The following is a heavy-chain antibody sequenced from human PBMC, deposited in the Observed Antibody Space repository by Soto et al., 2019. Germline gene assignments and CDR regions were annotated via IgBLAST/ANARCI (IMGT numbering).Heavy chain of an antibody. D-gene: IGHD6-13*01. CDR2: TYYRSKWYN. V-gene: IGHV6-1*01. CDR1: GDSVSSNSAA. J-gene: IGHJ4*02. Sequence: SQTLSLTCAISGDSVSSNSAAWNWIRQSPSKGLEWLGRTYYRSKWYNDYAVSVKSRITINPDTSKNQFSLQLNSVTPEDTAVYYCARDFGFGIAAAGYFDYWGQGTLVTVS. CDR3: ARDFGFGIAAAGYFDY.